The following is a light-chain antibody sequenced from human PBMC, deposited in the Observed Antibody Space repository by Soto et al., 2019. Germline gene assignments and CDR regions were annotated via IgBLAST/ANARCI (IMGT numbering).Light chain of an antibody. CDR2: DAS. Sequence: DIQMTQSPSTLSASVGDRVTITCRASQSISSWLAWYQQKPGKAPKLLIYDASSLESGVPSRFSGSGSGTEFTLTISTLQPDDFATYYCQQYGSYSYTFGQGTKV. V-gene: IGKV1-5*01. J-gene: IGKJ2*01. CDR3: QQYGSYSYT. CDR1: QSISSW.